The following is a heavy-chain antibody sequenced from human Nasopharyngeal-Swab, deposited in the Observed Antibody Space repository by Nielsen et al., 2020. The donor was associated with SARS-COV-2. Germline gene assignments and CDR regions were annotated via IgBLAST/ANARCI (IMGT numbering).Heavy chain of an antibody. CDR1: GGSFSGSY. D-gene: IGHD3-10*01. CDR3: ARGPALVIRKTLSSGFDI. V-gene: IGHV4-34*01. CDR2: INHSGST. Sequence: SETLSLTCAVFGGSFSGSYWSWIRQPPGRGLEWIGEINHSGSTMYIPSLKGRVTISVDTSKNQFSLNLTSVTAADTAMYYCARGPALVIRKTLSSGFDIWGQGTTVTVSS. J-gene: IGHJ3*02.